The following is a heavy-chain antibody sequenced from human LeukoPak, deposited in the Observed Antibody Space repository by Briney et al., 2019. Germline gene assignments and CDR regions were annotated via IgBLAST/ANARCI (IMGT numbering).Heavy chain of an antibody. V-gene: IGHV3-30*03. CDR2: MSYDGGNK. CDR3: ARDIVEYSSSWYVPFDY. Sequence: PGGSLRLSCAASGFTFSNYGMHWVRQAPGKGLEWVAIMSYDGGNKYYADSVKGRFTISRDNSKNTLYLQMNSLRAEDTAVYYCARDIVEYSSSWYVPFDYWGQGTLVTVSS. CDR1: GFTFSNYG. J-gene: IGHJ4*02. D-gene: IGHD6-13*01.